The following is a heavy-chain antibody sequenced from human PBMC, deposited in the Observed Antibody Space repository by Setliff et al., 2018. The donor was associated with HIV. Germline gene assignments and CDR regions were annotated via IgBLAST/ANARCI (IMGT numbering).Heavy chain of an antibody. CDR1: GGSISFYY. V-gene: IGHV4-59*08. CDR2: TFDNGNT. J-gene: IGHJ4*02. Sequence: SETLSLTCSISGGSISFYYWNWLRQTPGKGLEWIAYTFDNGNTHYNPSLESRVTLSLDTSRNLFSLRLASVTAADTAVYYCARHRDGGTYPLDYWGQGTLVTVS. CDR3: ARHRDGGTYPLDY. D-gene: IGHD1-26*01.